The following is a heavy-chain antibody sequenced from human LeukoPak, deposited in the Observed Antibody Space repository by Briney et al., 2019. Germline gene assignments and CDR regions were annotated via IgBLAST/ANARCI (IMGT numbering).Heavy chain of an antibody. CDR3: ARDQSEYLITWFDP. J-gene: IGHJ5*02. V-gene: IGHV1-2*02. D-gene: IGHD2/OR15-2a*01. Sequence: ASVKVSCKASGYTFTGYSIHWVRQAPGQGLEWMGWINPNTGGTNYAQNFQGRVTMTRDTSISTAYMELSSVTSDDTAIYYCARDQSEYLITWFDPWGQGTLVTVSS. CDR1: GYTFTGYS. CDR2: INPNTGGT.